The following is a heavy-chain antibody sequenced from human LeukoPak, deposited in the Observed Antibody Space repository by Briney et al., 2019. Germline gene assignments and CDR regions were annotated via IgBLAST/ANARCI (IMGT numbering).Heavy chain of an antibody. D-gene: IGHD7-27*01. V-gene: IGHV3-23*01. CDR1: GFTFSSYT. J-gene: IGHJ4*02. Sequence: GGSLRLSCAASGFTFSSYTMSWVRQAPGKGLEWVSTITTRDGNTYYADSVKGRFTVSRDNSKNTLFLQMNSLRAEDTAVYYCAKDGGLWVSAHWGDSWGRGTLVTVSS. CDR3: AKDGGLWVSAHWGDS. CDR2: ITTRDGNT.